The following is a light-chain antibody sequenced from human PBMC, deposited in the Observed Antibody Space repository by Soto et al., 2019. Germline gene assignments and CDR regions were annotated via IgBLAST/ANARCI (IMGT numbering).Light chain of an antibody. CDR2: EVS. V-gene: IGLV2-18*02. CDR1: SSDIGSYNR. CDR3: SSYTRSSTYF. Sequence: QSALTQPPSVSGSPGQSVTISCTGTSSDIGSYNRVSWYQQPPGTAPKLMVYEVSNRPSGVPDRFSGSKSGNTASLTISGLQAEDEADYYCSSYTRSSTYFFGTGTKLTVL. J-gene: IGLJ1*01.